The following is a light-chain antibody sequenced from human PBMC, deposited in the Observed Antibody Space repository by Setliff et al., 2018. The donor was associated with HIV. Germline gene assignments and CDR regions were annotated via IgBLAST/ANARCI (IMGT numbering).Light chain of an antibody. V-gene: IGLV2-14*01. CDR2: EVR. J-gene: IGLJ1*01. CDR1: SSDVGGYSH. CDR3: SSYTSTSTSV. Sequence: LTQPASVSGSPGQSITISCTGTSSDVGGYSHVSWYQQHPGKAPKLIIYEVRNRPSGVSNRFSGSKSGNTASLTISGLQAEDEADYYCSSYTSTSTSVFGTGTKVTVL.